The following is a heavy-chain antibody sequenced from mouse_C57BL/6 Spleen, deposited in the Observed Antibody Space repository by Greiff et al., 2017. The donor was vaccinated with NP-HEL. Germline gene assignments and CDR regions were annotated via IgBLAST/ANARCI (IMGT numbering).Heavy chain of an antibody. CDR3: ARSLGRWYYFDY. V-gene: IGHV1-69*01. CDR1: GYTFTSYW. Sequence: QVQLQQPGAELVMPGASVKLSCKASGYTFTSYWMHWVKQRPGQGLEWIGEIDPSDSYTNYNQKFKGKSTLTVDKSSSTAYMQLSSLTSEDSAVYYCARSLGRWYYFDYWGQGTTLTVSS. D-gene: IGHD4-1*01. J-gene: IGHJ2*01. CDR2: IDPSDSYT.